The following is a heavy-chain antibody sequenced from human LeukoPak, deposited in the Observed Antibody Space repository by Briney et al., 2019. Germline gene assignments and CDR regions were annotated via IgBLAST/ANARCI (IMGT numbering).Heavy chain of an antibody. D-gene: IGHD3-16*01. V-gene: IGHV3-9*01. J-gene: IGHJ6*03. CDR2: ISWNSGSI. CDR1: GFTFDDYA. CDR3: AKGDRNYYYHMDV. Sequence: GGSLRLSCAASGFTFDDYAMHWVRQAPGKGLEWVSGISWNSGSIGYADSVKGRFTISRDNAKNSLYLQMNSLRAEDTALYYCAKGDRNYYYHMDVWGKGTTVTVSS.